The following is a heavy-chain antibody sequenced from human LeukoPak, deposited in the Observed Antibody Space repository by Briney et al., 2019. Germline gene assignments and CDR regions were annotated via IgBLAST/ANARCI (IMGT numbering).Heavy chain of an antibody. CDR3: ASVHSGWDSFFDY. CDR1: GYSFTSYW. D-gene: IGHD6-19*01. CDR2: IYPGDSDT. Sequence: GESLNISCKGSGYSFTSYWIGSVRQMPGKGLEWMGIIYPGDSDTRYSPSFQGQVTISADKSISTAYLQWSSLKASDTAMYYCASVHSGWDSFFDYWGQGTLVTVSS. V-gene: IGHV5-51*01. J-gene: IGHJ4*02.